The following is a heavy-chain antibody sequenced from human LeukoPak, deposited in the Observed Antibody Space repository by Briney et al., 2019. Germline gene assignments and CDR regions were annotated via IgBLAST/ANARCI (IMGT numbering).Heavy chain of an antibody. Sequence: PSETLSLTCAVSGGSISSGGYSWSWVRQPPGKGLEWIGYIYHSGSTYYNPSLKSRVTISVDRSKNQFSLKLSSVTAADTAVYYCARLPYSSGLGGNWFDPWGQGTLVTVSS. CDR2: IYHSGST. CDR3: ARLPYSSGLGGNWFDP. CDR1: GGSISSGGYS. D-gene: IGHD6-19*01. J-gene: IGHJ5*02. V-gene: IGHV4-30-2*01.